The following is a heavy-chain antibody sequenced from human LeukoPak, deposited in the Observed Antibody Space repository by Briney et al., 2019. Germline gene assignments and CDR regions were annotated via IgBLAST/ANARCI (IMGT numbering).Heavy chain of an antibody. J-gene: IGHJ3*02. Sequence: SETLSLTCTVSGGSISSYGYYWSWIRQHPGKGLEWIGYIHYSGSTYYNVSLKSRVSMSVDTSKNQFSLKLSSVTAADTAVYYCARDISSSTSDAFDIWGQGTMVTVSS. CDR3: ARDISSSTSDAFDI. CDR1: GGSISSYGYY. D-gene: IGHD6-6*01. V-gene: IGHV4-31*03. CDR2: IHYSGST.